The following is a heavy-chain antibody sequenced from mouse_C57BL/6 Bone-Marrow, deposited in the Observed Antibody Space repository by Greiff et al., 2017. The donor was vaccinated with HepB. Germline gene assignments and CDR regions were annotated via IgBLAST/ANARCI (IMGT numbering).Heavy chain of an antibody. CDR2: IHPNSGST. CDR1: GYTFTSYW. J-gene: IGHJ1*03. Sequence: QVQLQQPGAELVKPGASVKLSCKASGYTFTSYWMHWVKQRPGQGLEWIGMIHPNSGSTNYNEKFKSKATLTVDKSSSTAYMQLSSLTSEDSAVYYCARRRLRFPYWYFDVWGTGTTVTVSS. V-gene: IGHV1-64*01. CDR3: ARRRLRFPYWYFDV. D-gene: IGHD1-1*01.